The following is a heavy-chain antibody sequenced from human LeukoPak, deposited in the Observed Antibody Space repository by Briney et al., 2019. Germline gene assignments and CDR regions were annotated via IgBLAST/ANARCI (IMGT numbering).Heavy chain of an antibody. V-gene: IGHV3-23*01. CDR2: ISGSGGST. D-gene: IGHD4-17*01. J-gene: IGHJ3*02. CDR1: GFTFSSYG. CDR3: TRINRPTTVYAFDI. Sequence: GGSLRLSCAASGFTFSSYGMSWVRQAPGKGLEWVSAISGSGGSTYYADSVKGRFTISRDNSKNTLYLQMNSLKTEDTAVYYCTRINRPTTVYAFDIWGQGTMVTVSS.